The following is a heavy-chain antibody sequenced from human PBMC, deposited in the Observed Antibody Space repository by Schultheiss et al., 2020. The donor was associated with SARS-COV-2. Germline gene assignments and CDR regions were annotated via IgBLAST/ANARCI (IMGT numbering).Heavy chain of an antibody. D-gene: IGHD3-3*01. V-gene: IGHV4-59*08. J-gene: IGHJ6*03. CDR2: IYYSGST. Sequence: GSLRLSCAASGFTFSSYTMNWVRQAPGKGLEWIGYIYYSGSTYYNPSLKSRVTISVDTSKNQFSLKLSSVTAADTAVYYCARYATIFGVVIPYYYYYMDVWGKGTTVTVSS. CDR3: ARYATIFGVVIPYYYYYMDV. CDR1: GFTFSSYT.